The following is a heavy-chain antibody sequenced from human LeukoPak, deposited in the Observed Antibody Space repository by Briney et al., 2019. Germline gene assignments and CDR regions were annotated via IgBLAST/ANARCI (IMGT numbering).Heavy chain of an antibody. D-gene: IGHD4-17*01. CDR1: GFTFSSYA. CDR3: AREGGGTVTTWDDAFDI. CDR2: ISYDGSNK. V-gene: IGHV3-30-3*01. Sequence: GRSLRLSCAASGFTFSSYAMHWVRQAPGKGLEWVAVISYDGSNKYYADSVKGRFTISRDNSKNTLYLQMNSLRAEDTAVYYCAREGGGTVTTWDDAFDIWGQGTMVTVSS. J-gene: IGHJ3*02.